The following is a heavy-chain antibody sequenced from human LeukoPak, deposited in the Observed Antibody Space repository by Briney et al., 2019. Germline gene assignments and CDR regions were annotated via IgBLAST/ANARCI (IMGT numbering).Heavy chain of an antibody. V-gene: IGHV3-49*03. CDR3: TRDVARPKTFPLWFGELLEGDAFDI. Sequence: GGSLRLSCAASGFTFSSSAMSWFRQAPGKGLEWVGFIRSKAYGGTTEYAASVKGRFTISRDDSKSIAYLQMNSLKTEDTAVYYCTRDVARPKTFPLWFGELLEGDAFDIWGQGTMVTVSS. J-gene: IGHJ3*02. CDR2: IRSKAYGGTT. CDR1: GFTFSSSA. D-gene: IGHD3-10*01.